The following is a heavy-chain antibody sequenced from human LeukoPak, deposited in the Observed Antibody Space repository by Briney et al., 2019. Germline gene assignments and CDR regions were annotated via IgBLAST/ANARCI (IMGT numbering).Heavy chain of an antibody. J-gene: IGHJ5*02. CDR3: ARDLASKGDYYGSGSFLFDP. CDR1: GFTFSSYA. Sequence: GGSLRLSCAASGFTFSSYAMHWVRQAPGKGLEWVAVISYDGSKKYYADPVKGRFTISRDNSKNTLYVQMNSLRAEDTAVYFCARDLASKGDYYGSGSFLFDPWGQVTLVTVSS. V-gene: IGHV3-30*04. CDR2: ISYDGSKK. D-gene: IGHD3-10*01.